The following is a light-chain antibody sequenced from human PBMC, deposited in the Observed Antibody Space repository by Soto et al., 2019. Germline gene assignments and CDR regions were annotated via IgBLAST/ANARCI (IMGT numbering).Light chain of an antibody. CDR2: AAS. CDR3: QQSYSTPSIT. Sequence: DIQMTQSPSSLSASVGDIVSITCRSSQAIRNDLGWFQQKPGKAPKRLIYAASSLQGGVPSRFSGSGSGTEFTLTITSLQPEDFATYYCQQSYSTPSITFGQGTRLEIK. CDR1: QAIRND. J-gene: IGKJ5*01. V-gene: IGKV1-17*01.